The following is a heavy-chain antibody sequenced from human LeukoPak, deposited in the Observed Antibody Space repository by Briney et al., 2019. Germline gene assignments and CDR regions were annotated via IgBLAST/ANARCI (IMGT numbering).Heavy chain of an antibody. J-gene: IGHJ6*02. V-gene: IGHV3-9*01. Sequence: PGGSLRLSCAASGFTFDDYAMHWVRQAPGKGLEWVSGISWNSGSIGYADSVKGRFTISRDNAKNSLYLQMNSLRAEDTALYCCAKGERPDYYYYGMDVWGQGTTVTVSS. D-gene: IGHD1-1*01. CDR3: AKGERPDYYYYGMDV. CDR1: GFTFDDYA. CDR2: ISWNSGSI.